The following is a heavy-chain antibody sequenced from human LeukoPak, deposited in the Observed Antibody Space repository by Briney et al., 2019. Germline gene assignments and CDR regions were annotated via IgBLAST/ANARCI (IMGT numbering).Heavy chain of an antibody. Sequence: GGSLRLSCAASGFTFSSYWMHWVRQAPGKGLVWVSHINSDGTTTSYADSVKGRFTISRDNAKNTLHLQMSSLRAEDTAVYYCARPGGGSYCSGGSCYDYWGQGTLVTVSS. V-gene: IGHV3-74*01. CDR1: GFTFSSYW. D-gene: IGHD2-15*01. CDR2: INSDGTTT. CDR3: ARPGGGSYCSGGSCYDY. J-gene: IGHJ4*02.